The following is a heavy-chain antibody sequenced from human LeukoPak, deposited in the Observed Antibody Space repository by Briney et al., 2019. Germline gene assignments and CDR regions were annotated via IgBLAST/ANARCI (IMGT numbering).Heavy chain of an antibody. J-gene: IGHJ4*02. D-gene: IGHD5-18*01. CDR1: GLTVSSNY. CDR3: AREMIQLPGYFDY. Sequence: GGSLRLSCAASGLTVSSNYMSWVRQAPGKGLEWVSVIYSGGNTFYAASVKGRFTISRDNSKNTLYLQMNSLRAEDTAVYYCAREMIQLPGYFDYWGQGTLVTVSS. CDR2: IYSGGNT. V-gene: IGHV3-53*01.